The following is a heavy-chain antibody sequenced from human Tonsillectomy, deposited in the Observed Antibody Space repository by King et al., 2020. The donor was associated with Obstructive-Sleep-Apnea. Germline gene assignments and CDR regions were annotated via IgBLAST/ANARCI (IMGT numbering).Heavy chain of an antibody. Sequence: VQLQESGPGLVKPSQTLSLTCTVSGVSISSGGYYLSWILQHPGKGLEWIGYIYYSVSTYYNPSLKSSVTISVYTSKNQFSLKLSSVIAADTAVYYCARVGIAVAGTSGYYYGMDVWGQGTTVTVSS. J-gene: IGHJ6*02. D-gene: IGHD6-19*01. CDR3: ARVGIAVAGTSGYYYGMDV. CDR1: GVSISSGGYY. V-gene: IGHV4-31*03. CDR2: IYYSVST.